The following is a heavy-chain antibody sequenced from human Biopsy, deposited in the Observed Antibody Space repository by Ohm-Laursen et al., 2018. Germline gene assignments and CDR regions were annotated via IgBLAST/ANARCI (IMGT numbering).Heavy chain of an antibody. V-gene: IGHV1-2*02. D-gene: IGHD2-8*01. CDR1: SYTFTVYN. CDR2: ITSKTGAT. CDR3: ARDPLNGHKHFDY. J-gene: IGHJ4*02. Sequence: SVKASCTVSSYTFTVYNIHWMRQAPGHGLEWLGYITSKTGATNYAKKFQGTVTMTRSTSISTAYLALGSLRSADTAIYYCARDPLNGHKHFDYWGQGSLVTVSS.